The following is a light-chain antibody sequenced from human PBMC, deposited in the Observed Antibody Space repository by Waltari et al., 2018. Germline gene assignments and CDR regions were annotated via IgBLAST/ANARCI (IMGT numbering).Light chain of an antibody. Sequence: EIQMTQSPYTLSVSPGERVALSCRASQNVGSNLAWYQQKPGQAPRLLIYAASTRATAIPASFSGGGSGTDFTLTISSLQSEDFAVYYCQQYNKWPLTFGQGTKVEIK. V-gene: IGKV3-15*01. J-gene: IGKJ1*01. CDR2: AAS. CDR1: QNVGSN. CDR3: QQYNKWPLT.